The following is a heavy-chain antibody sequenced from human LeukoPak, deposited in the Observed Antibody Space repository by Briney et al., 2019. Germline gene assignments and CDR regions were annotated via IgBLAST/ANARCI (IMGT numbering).Heavy chain of an antibody. D-gene: IGHD3-22*01. Sequence: GGSLRLSCAASGFAFSDYHMTWIRQAPGKGLEWVSYISRSGDYTNYADSVRGRFTISRDNAKNSLYLQMNSLRAEDTAVYYCATEQSGFYYRCLDSWGQGTLVTVSS. CDR3: ATEQSGFYYRCLDS. CDR1: GFAFSDYH. V-gene: IGHV3-11*06. J-gene: IGHJ4*02. CDR2: ISRSGDYT.